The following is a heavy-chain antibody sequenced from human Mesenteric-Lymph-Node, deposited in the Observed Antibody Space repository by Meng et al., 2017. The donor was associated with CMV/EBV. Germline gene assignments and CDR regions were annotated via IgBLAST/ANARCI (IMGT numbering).Heavy chain of an antibody. CDR1: GFTFSNYW. CDR2: ISDSSGYI. D-gene: IGHD5-18*01. Sequence: GGSLRLSCAASGFTFSNYWMTWVRQAPGKGLEWVSSISDSSGYISYADSVKGRFTISRDNAKNSLYLQMNSLRAEDTAVYYCATLRDGYTYDWGQGTLVTVSS. V-gene: IGHV3-21*01. J-gene: IGHJ4*02. CDR3: ATLRDGYTYD.